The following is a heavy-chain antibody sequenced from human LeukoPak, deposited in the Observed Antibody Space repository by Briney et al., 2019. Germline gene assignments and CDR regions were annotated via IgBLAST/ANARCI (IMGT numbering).Heavy chain of an antibody. D-gene: IGHD2-8*01. J-gene: IGHJ4*02. CDR3: ARTYCTNGVCLDY. Sequence: ASVKVSCKASGYTFTSYDINWVRQATGQGLEWMGWMNPNSGNTGHAQKFQGRVTMTRNTSISTAYMELSSLRSEDMAVYYCARTYCTNGVCLDYWGQGTLVTVSS. CDR1: GYTFTSYD. CDR2: MNPNSGNT. V-gene: IGHV1-8*01.